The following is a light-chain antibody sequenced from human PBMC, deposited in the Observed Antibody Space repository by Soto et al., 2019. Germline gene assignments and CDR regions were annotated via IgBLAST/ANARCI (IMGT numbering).Light chain of an antibody. J-gene: IGKJ4*01. CDR2: KAS. CDR3: SLYETQSLA. CDR1: QTIRSW. Sequence: MTQSAARRFGSVGNRGSITCRASQTIRSWLDWYQQRPGKAPKLVIYKASSLESGVPSRFSGSVSGTEFNLTFICVHPNDFAPHYRSLYETQSLAFGGGTKVDIK. V-gene: IGKV1-5*03.